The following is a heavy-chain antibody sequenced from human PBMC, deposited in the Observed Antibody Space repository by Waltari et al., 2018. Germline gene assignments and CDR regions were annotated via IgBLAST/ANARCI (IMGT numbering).Heavy chain of an antibody. J-gene: IGHJ3*02. V-gene: IGHV1-69*12. Sequence: QIQLVQSGAEVKKPGSSVKVSCKASGGAFGSYAITWVRQTPGHGREWVGGMIPIYGTPNFAQKFQGRVTFTADESTTTAYMELTSLKSEDTAIYYCARRNLGYAFDIWGQGTLVTVSS. CDR2: MIPIYGTP. D-gene: IGHD1-26*01. CDR3: ARRNLGYAFDI. CDR1: GGAFGSYA.